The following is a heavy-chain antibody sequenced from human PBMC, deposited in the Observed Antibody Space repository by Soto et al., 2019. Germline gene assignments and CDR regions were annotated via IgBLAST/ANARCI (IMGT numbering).Heavy chain of an antibody. V-gene: IGHV4-30-2*01. J-gene: IGHJ4*02. D-gene: IGHD1-26*01. Sequence: PSETLSLTCAVSGGSISSGGYSWSWIRQPPGKGLEWIGYIYHSGSTYYNPSLKSRVTISVDRSKNQFSLKLSSVTAADTAVYYCARERGGASGSYYVDYWGQGTLVTVSS. CDR1: GGSISSGGYS. CDR3: ARERGGASGSYYVDY. CDR2: IYHSGST.